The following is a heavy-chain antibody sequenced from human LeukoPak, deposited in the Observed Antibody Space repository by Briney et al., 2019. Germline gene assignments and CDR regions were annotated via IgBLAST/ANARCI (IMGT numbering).Heavy chain of an antibody. CDR3: AREAQYSSSCFDY. Sequence: GGSLRLSCAASGFTFSSYAMSWVRQAPGKGLEWVSYISSSGSTIYYADSVKGRFTISRDNAKNSLYLQMNSLRAEYTAVYYCAREAQYSSSCFDYWGQGTLVTVSS. D-gene: IGHD6-13*01. V-gene: IGHV3-48*03. CDR1: GFTFSSYA. J-gene: IGHJ4*02. CDR2: ISSSGSTI.